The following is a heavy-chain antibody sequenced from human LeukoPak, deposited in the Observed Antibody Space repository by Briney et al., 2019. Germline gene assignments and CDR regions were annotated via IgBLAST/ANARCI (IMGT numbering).Heavy chain of an antibody. Sequence: GGSLRLSCAASGFTFSSYSMNWVRQAPGKGLEWVSYISSSSTIYYADSVKSRFTISRDNAKNSLYLQMNSLRDEDTAVYYCARDDAMIVAVWGQGTLVTVSS. CDR1: GFTFSSYS. CDR3: ARDDAMIVAV. V-gene: IGHV3-48*02. CDR2: ISSSSTI. J-gene: IGHJ4*02. D-gene: IGHD3-22*01.